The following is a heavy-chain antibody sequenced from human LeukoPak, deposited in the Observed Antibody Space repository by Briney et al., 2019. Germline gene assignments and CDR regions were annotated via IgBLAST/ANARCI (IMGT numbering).Heavy chain of an antibody. J-gene: IGHJ6*03. CDR2: INSDGSST. CDR1: GFTFSSYW. CDR3: ASRRSPYYYYYMDV. Sequence: GSLRLSCAASGFTFSSYWMHWVRQAPGKGLVWVSRINSDGSSTSYADSVKGRFTISRDNAKNTLYLQMNSLRAEDTAVYYCASRRSPYYYYYMDVWGKGTTVTVSS. V-gene: IGHV3-74*01.